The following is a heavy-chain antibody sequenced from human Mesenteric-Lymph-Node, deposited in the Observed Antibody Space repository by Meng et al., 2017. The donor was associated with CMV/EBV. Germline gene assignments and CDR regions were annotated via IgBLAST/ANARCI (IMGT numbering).Heavy chain of an antibody. Sequence: GESLKISCVVSGFTFSNYAMSWVRQAPGKGLEWVSVISGNGGSTYYADSVKGRFTISRDNRKNTLYLQMNSLRAEDTAVYYCARDVLRYCSGTNCYFYWGQGTLVTVSS. V-gene: IGHV3-23*01. J-gene: IGHJ4*02. CDR1: GFTFSNYA. CDR3: ARDVLRYCSGTNCYFY. CDR2: ISGNGGST. D-gene: IGHD2-2*01.